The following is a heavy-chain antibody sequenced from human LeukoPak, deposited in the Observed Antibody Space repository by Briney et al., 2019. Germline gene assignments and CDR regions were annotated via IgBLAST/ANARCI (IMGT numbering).Heavy chain of an antibody. Sequence: GGSLRLSCAASGFTFSGYAMSWVRQAPGKGLEWVSAISGSGGSTYYADSVKGRFTISRDNSKNTLYLQMNSLRAEDTAVYYCAKLDYYYDSSGYYDYWGQGTLVTVSS. CDR3: AKLDYYYDSSGYYDY. D-gene: IGHD3-22*01. CDR1: GFTFSGYA. CDR2: ISGSGGST. J-gene: IGHJ4*02. V-gene: IGHV3-23*01.